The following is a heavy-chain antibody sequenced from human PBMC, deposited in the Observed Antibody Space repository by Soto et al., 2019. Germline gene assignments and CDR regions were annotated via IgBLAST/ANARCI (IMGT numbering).Heavy chain of an antibody. J-gene: IGHJ6*01. Sequence: GGSLRLSCAASGFTFSAYGVHWVRQAPGKGLESVSMSWSEGRNKFYADSVRGRFRISRATSKNRLHLQMDSLTVEDPGVYSCASAAGRRRGPYYYQMGVWGQGNAVPVCS. V-gene: IGHV3-33*01. CDR3: ASAAGRRRGPYYYQMGV. CDR2: SWSEGRNK. D-gene: IGHD6-25*01. CDR1: GFTFSAYG.